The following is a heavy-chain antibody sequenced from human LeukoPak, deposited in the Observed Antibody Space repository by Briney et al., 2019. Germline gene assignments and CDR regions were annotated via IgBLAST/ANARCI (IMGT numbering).Heavy chain of an antibody. Sequence: PGGSLRLSCAASGFTFSSYAMHWVRQAPGKGLEYVSAISSNGGSTYYANSVKGRFTISRDNAKNSLYLQMNSLRAEDTAVYYCARVDSSGYYYRAEYFQHWGQGTLVTVSS. CDR1: GFTFSSYA. CDR2: ISSNGGST. D-gene: IGHD3-22*01. J-gene: IGHJ1*01. V-gene: IGHV3-64*01. CDR3: ARVDSSGYYYRAEYFQH.